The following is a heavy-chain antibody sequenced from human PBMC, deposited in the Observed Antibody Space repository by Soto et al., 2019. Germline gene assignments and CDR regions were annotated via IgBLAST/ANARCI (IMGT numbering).Heavy chain of an antibody. Sequence: EVQLLESGGGLEQPGNFLRLSCAASGFTFSSYGMSWVRQAPGKELEWVSAMSGSGDRSYYTESVKGRFIISRDNSKSTLYLHMSNLRAEDTAVYYCAKALYSDYELTTFDYWGQGSLVTVSS. CDR1: GFTFSSYG. V-gene: IGHV3-23*01. D-gene: IGHD4-17*01. CDR3: AKALYSDYELTTFDY. J-gene: IGHJ4*02. CDR2: MSGSGDRS.